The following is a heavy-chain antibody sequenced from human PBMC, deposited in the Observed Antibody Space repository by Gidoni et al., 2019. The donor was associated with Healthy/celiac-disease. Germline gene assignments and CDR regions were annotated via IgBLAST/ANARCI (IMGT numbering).Heavy chain of an antibody. CDR2: IYYSGST. Sequence: QVQLQESCSGLVKPSQTPSLTFTGAGGFISCGGYYWSRIRQPPWNGLEWIGYIYYSGSTYYNQSLKSRVTISVDTTKNQFSLKLSSVTAADTAVYYCARARAAAGTRYYFDYWGQGTLVTVSS. J-gene: IGHJ4*02. CDR3: ARARAAAGTRYYFDY. CDR1: GGFISCGGYY. D-gene: IGHD6-13*01. V-gene: IGHV4-31*03.